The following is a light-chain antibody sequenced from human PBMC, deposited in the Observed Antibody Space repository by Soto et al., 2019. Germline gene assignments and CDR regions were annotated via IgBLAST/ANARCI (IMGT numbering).Light chain of an antibody. CDR2: GQX. CDR1: HSVTTSY. J-gene: IGKJ1*01. V-gene: IGKV3-20*01. CDR3: QESYRTPRWT. Sequence: IVLTESPGPLTLSPGERATLCXRASHSVTTSYLAWYQQQPXXPTRIXXXGQXSRATGIPERFSGSGSGKDFTLTLSSLQPGDFATYYCQESYRTPRWTFGQGTKVDIK.